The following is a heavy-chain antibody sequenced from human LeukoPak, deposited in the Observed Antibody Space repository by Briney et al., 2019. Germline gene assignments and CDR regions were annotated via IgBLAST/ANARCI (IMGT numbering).Heavy chain of an antibody. J-gene: IGHJ2*01. Sequence: LRLSCAASGFTFSDYYMSWIRQPPGKGLEWIGEINHSGSTNYNPSLKSRVTVSVDTSKNQISLKLSSVTAADTAVYYCARGGTGDSWYFDLWGRGTLVTVSS. CDR1: GFTFSDYY. CDR2: INHSGST. CDR3: ARGGTGDSWYFDL. V-gene: IGHV4-34*01. D-gene: IGHD7-27*01.